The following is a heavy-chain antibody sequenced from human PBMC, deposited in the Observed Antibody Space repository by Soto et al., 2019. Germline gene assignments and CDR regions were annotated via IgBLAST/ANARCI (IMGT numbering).Heavy chain of an antibody. V-gene: IGHV4-4*07. CDR3: ARWTNYYGSGSYCFDP. D-gene: IGHD3-10*01. CDR2: IYTSGST. CDR1: GGSISSYY. J-gene: IGHJ5*02. Sequence: KTSETLSLTCTVSGGSISSYYWSWIRQPAGKGLEWIGRIYTSGSTNYNPSLKSRVTMSVDTSKNQFSLKLSSVTAADTAVYYCARWTNYYGSGSYCFDPWGQGTLVTVSS.